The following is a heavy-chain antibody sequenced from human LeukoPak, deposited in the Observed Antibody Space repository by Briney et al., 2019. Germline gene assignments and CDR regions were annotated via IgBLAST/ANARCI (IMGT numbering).Heavy chain of an antibody. Sequence: ASVKVSCKASGYTFTSYGISWVRQAPGQGLEWMGWICAYNGNTNYAQKLQGRVTMTTDTSTSTAYMELRSLRSDDTAVYYCARWPGPRWFGDYYFDYWGQGTLVTVSS. V-gene: IGHV1-18*01. CDR3: ARWPGPRWFGDYYFDY. CDR2: ICAYNGNT. J-gene: IGHJ4*02. D-gene: IGHD3-10*01. CDR1: GYTFTSYG.